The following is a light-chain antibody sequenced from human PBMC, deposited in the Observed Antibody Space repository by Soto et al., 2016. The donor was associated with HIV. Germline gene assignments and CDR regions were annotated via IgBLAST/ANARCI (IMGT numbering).Light chain of an antibody. CDR1: QSLVHSDGMTY. V-gene: IGKV2D-29*01. CDR3: MQSIYLPLT. J-gene: IGKJ4*01. Sequence: DIVMTQTPLSLSVTPGQPASISCGSSQSLVHSDGMTYLYWYLQKPGQPPQLLIFEASKRFSGVPDRFTGSGSGTDFTLTISRVEPEDVGVYYCMQSIYLPLTFGGGTKVDIK. CDR2: EAS.